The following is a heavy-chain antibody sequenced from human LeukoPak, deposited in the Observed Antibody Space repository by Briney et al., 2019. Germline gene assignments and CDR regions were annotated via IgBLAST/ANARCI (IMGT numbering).Heavy chain of an antibody. CDR2: IYYSGST. J-gene: IGHJ6*03. Sequence: SETLSLTCTVSGGSISSSSYYWGWIRQPPGKGLEWIGSIYYSGSTYYNPSLKRRVTISVDTSKNQFSLKLSSVTAADTAVYYCARGGSSSYYYYMDVWGKGTTVTVSS. D-gene: IGHD6-13*01. CDR1: GGSISSSSYY. V-gene: IGHV4-39*07. CDR3: ARGGSSSYYYYMDV.